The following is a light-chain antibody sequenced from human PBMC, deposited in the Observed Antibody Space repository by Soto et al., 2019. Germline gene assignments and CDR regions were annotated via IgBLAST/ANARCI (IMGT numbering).Light chain of an antibody. CDR2: DVS. J-gene: IGLJ1*01. CDR1: SSDVGSYNR. Sequence: QSALTQPPSVSGSPGQSVTISCTGTSSDVGSYNRVSWYQQPPGTAPKLIIYDVSHRPSGVPVCFSGSESGTTAPLTISGLQAEDEADCYGCSYTSTSTFVFGTGTKLTVL. CDR3: CSYTSTSTFV. V-gene: IGLV2-18*02.